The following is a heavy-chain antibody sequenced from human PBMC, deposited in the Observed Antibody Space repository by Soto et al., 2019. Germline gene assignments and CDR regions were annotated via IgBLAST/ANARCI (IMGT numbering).Heavy chain of an antibody. CDR2: ISASGEST. D-gene: IGHD2-2*01. CDR1: VFTFSNFA. V-gene: IGHV3-23*01. CDR3: AKAEYCSGTNCYDWFDS. J-gene: IGHJ5*01. Sequence: GGSLRLSCVASVFTFSNFAMSLVRQAPGRRLECVSSISASGESTYYVDSVQGRFTISRDNSRDTLHLHMSGLKAEYTALYYCAKAEYCSGTNCYDWFDSWGQGTKVTLSS.